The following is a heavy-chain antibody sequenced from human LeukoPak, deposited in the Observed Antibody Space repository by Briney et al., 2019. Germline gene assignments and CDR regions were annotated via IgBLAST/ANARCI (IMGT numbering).Heavy chain of an antibody. J-gene: IGHJ4*02. CDR2: ISYDGSSK. V-gene: IGHV3-30*18. CDR3: AKEYEVNYYDSSGPDY. D-gene: IGHD3-22*01. Sequence: GGSLRLSCAASGFTFSNYGMHWVRQAPGKGLEWLALISYDGSSKYYADSVKGRLTVSRDNSKNTLYLQMNSLRAEDTGVYYCAKEYEVNYYDSSGPDYWGQGTLVTVSS. CDR1: GFTFSNYG.